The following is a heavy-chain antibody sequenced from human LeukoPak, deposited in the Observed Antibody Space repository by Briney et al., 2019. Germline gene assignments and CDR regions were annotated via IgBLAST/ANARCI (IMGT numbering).Heavy chain of an antibody. CDR3: ARFSIEAPRSCLDS. CDR2: IKQDGSEK. J-gene: IGHJ5*01. Sequence: GGSLRLSCAASGFTFSSYWMSWVRQAPGKGLEWVANIKQDGSEKYYVDSVKGRFTISRDNAKNSLYLQMNSLRAEDTAVYYCARFSIEAPRSCLDSWGQGTLVTVSS. CDR1: GFTFSSYW. V-gene: IGHV3-7*01. D-gene: IGHD6-13*01.